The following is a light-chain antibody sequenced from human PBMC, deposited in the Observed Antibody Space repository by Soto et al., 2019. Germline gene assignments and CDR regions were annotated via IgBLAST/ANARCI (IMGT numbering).Light chain of an antibody. J-gene: IGKJ4*01. CDR3: LQDNSYPLT. CDR2: AAS. CDR1: QGISSY. V-gene: IGKV1-9*01. Sequence: DIQMTQSPSSLSASVGDRVTITCRASQGISSYLAWYQQKPGKAPKLLIYAASTLQSGVPSRFSGSGSGTDFTLTISSLQPEDFATYYCLQDNSYPLTFGGGTKVDIK.